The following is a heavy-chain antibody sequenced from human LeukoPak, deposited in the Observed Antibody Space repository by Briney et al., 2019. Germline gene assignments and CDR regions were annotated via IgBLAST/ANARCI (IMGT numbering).Heavy chain of an antibody. D-gene: IGHD2-2*01. Sequence: GGSLRLSCAASGFTFSSYAMSWVRQAPGKGLECVSVISGSGGSTYYADSVKGRFTISRDNSKNTLYVQMNSLGAEDTAVYYCAKLPSWGYCSSTSCYPSPPYFDYWGQGTLVTVSS. CDR3: AKLPSWGYCSSTSCYPSPPYFDY. CDR1: GFTFSSYA. J-gene: IGHJ4*02. CDR2: ISGSGGST. V-gene: IGHV3-23*01.